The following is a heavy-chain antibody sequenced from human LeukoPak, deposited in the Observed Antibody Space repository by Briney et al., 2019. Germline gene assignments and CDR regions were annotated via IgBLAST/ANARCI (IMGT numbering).Heavy chain of an antibody. CDR1: GGSISSGSYY. J-gene: IGHJ6*03. CDR2: IYTSGST. D-gene: IGHD4-11*01. V-gene: IGHV4-61*02. CDR3: ARGLYSNYGRYYYYHMDV. Sequence: SETLSLTCTVSGGSISSGSYYWSWIRQPAGKGLEWIGRIYTSGSTNYNPSLKSRVIISVDTSKNQFSLKMSSVTAADTALYYCARGLYSNYGRYYYYHMDVWGKGTTVTVSS.